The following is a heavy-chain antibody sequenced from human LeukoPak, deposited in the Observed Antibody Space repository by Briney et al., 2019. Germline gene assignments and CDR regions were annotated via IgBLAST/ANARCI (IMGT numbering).Heavy chain of an antibody. V-gene: IGHV4-59*01. D-gene: IGHD6-19*01. Sequence: SETLSLTCTVSGGSISGDYWSWIRQPPGKGLEWIAYIHYTGNTNYNPSLKSRVTISVDTSKNQFSLRLTSVIAADTAVYYCARDRGSGGGFDYWGQEPWSPSPQ. CDR2: IHYTGNT. CDR1: GGSISGDY. CDR3: ARDRGSGGGFDY. J-gene: IGHJ4*01.